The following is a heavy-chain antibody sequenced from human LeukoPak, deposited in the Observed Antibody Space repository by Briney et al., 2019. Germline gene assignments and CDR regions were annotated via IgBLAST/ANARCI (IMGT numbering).Heavy chain of an antibody. CDR3: ARGLQATYYYGSGSYYNVESFDY. CDR1: GGSISSGSYY. CDR2: IYTSGST. J-gene: IGHJ4*02. Sequence: PSQTLSLTCTVSGGSISSGSYYWSWIRQPSGKGLEWIGRIYTSGSTNYNPSLKSRVTISVDTSKNQFSLKLSSVTAADTAVYYCARGLQATYYYGSGSYYNVESFDYWGQGTLVTVSS. V-gene: IGHV4-61*02. D-gene: IGHD3-10*01.